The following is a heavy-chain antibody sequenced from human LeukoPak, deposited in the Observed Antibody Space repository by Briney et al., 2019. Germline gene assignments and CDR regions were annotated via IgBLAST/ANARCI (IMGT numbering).Heavy chain of an antibody. J-gene: IGHJ4*02. CDR2: IYYSGTT. D-gene: IGHD6-13*01. CDR1: GGLISISTYY. Sequence: SETLSLTCTVSGGLISISTYYWGWIRQPPGKGLEWIGSIYYSGTTHYNPSLKSRVTIAVDTSKNQFSLKLISVTAADTAVYYCARDHAIAGYDYWGQGTLVTVSS. CDR3: ARDHAIAGYDY. V-gene: IGHV4-39*07.